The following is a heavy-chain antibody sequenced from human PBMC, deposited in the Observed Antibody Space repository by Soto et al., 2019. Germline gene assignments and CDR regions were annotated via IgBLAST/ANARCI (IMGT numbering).Heavy chain of an antibody. V-gene: IGHV1-18*01. D-gene: IGHD2-2*01. CDR2: ISLYSDGT. CDR3: ARVVPGAEAWFGP. Sequence: GASVKVSCKASGGTFSSYGITWVRQAPGQPLEWLGWISLYSDGTNYAQKFQGRVSMTTDTSTTTAYMELRSLRSDDTAVYYCARVVPGAEAWFGPWGQGTLVTVSS. CDR1: GGTFSSYG. J-gene: IGHJ5*02.